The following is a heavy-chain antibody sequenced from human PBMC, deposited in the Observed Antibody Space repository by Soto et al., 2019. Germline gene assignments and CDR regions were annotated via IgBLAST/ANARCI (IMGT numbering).Heavy chain of an antibody. CDR2: IYYSGTT. D-gene: IGHD1-26*01. Sequence: PSETLSLTCTVSSGSIGTYFWSWIRQPPGKGLEWIGYIYYSGTTNYNPSLKSRVTIFLDTSKNQFSLRLSSMTAADTAVYYCARGRGGTYDAFDIWGQGTLVTVSS. CDR1: SGSIGTYF. J-gene: IGHJ3*02. V-gene: IGHV4-59*01. CDR3: ARGRGGTYDAFDI.